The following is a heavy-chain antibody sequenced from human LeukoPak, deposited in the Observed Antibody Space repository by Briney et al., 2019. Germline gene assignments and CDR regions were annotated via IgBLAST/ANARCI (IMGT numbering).Heavy chain of an antibody. D-gene: IGHD6-19*01. CDR2: INWNSGGI. CDR3: ARVIAVVSDY. V-gene: IGHV3-9*01. CDR1: GFTFDDYA. Sequence: GGSLRLSCTASGFTFDDYAMHWVRQAPGKGLEWVSGINWNSGGIAYADSVKGRFTISRDNAKNSLYLQMNSLRAEDTAVYYCARVIAVVSDYWGQGTLVTVSS. J-gene: IGHJ4*02.